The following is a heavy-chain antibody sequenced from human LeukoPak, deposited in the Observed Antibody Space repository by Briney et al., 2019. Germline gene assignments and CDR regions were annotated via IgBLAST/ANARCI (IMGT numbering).Heavy chain of an antibody. Sequence: PGGSLRLSRAASGFNFSIDSMNWVPPAPGKGLEWVAYISSSSSNIYYADAGKGRFTISRDNAKNSLYLRMNSLRDEDTALYYCAREMGTTSDYWGEGTLVTVSS. CDR1: GFNFSIDS. J-gene: IGHJ4*02. CDR3: AREMGTTSDY. V-gene: IGHV3-48*02. CDR2: ISSSSSNI. D-gene: IGHD1-7*01.